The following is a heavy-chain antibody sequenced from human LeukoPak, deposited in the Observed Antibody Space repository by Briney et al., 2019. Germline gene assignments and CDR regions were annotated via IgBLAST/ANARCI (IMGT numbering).Heavy chain of an antibody. CDR1: GYTFTGYY. Sequence: ASVKVSYKASGYTFTGYYMHWVRQATGQGLEWMGWMNPNSGNTGYAQKFQGRVTMTRNTSISTAYMELSSLRSEDTAVYYCARSAHRSSSWNWGQGTLVTVSS. CDR2: MNPNSGNT. J-gene: IGHJ4*02. CDR3: ARSAHRSSSWN. D-gene: IGHD6-13*01. V-gene: IGHV1-8*02.